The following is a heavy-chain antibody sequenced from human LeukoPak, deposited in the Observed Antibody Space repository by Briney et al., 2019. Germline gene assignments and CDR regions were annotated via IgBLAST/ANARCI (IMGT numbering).Heavy chain of an antibody. D-gene: IGHD3-10*01. Sequence: EASVKVSCKVSGYTLTELSMHWVRQAPGKGLEWMGGFDPEDGETIYAQKFQGRVTMTEDTSTDTAYMELSSLRSEGTAVYYCATLYYYGSGSYWFDPWGQGTLVTVSS. J-gene: IGHJ5*02. CDR1: GYTLTELS. CDR3: ATLYYYGSGSYWFDP. V-gene: IGHV1-24*01. CDR2: FDPEDGET.